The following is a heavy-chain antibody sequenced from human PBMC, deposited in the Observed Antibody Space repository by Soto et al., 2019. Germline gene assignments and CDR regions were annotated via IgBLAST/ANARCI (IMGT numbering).Heavy chain of an antibody. CDR3: ARTYYYDSSGYYFDY. CDR1: GYTVTSYA. J-gene: IGHJ4*02. CDR2: INAGNGNT. D-gene: IGHD3-22*01. Sequence: QVQLVQSGAEEKKPGASVKVSCKASGYTVTSYAMHWVRQAPGQRLEWMGWINAGNGNTKYSQKFQGRVTITRDTSASTAYMELSSLRSEDTAVYYCARTYYYDSSGYYFDYWGQGTLVTVSS. V-gene: IGHV1-3*05.